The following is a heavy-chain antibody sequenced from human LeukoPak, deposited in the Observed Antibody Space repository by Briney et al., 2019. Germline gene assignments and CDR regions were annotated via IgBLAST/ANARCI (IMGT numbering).Heavy chain of an antibody. CDR1: GYTFTSYY. Sequence: GASVKVSCKASGYTFTSYYIHWVRQAPGQGLEWVGLINPDTGGAKYAQKFQGRVTMTRDTSISTAYMELSRLTSGDTAVYFCARGEELWFDYWGQGTLVTVSS. D-gene: IGHD5-18*01. J-gene: IGHJ4*02. CDR3: ARGEELWFDY. V-gene: IGHV1-2*02. CDR2: INPDTGGA.